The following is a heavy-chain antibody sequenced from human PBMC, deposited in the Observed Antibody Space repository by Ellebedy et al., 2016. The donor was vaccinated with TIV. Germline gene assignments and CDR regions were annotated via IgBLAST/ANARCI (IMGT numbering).Heavy chain of an antibody. J-gene: IGHJ4*02. CDR3: AGVRGVANFDY. CDR2: IIPILGIA. CDR1: GGTFSSYA. V-gene: IGHV1-69*04. Sequence: ASVKVSCKASGGTFSSYAISWVRQAPGHGLEWMGRIIPILGIANYAQKFQGRVTITADKSTSTAYMELSSLRAEDTAVYYCAGVRGVANFDYWGQGTLVTVSS. D-gene: IGHD3-10*01.